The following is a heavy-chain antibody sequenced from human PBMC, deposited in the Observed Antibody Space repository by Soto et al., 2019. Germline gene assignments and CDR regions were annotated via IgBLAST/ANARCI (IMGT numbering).Heavy chain of an antibody. V-gene: IGHV2-70*04. J-gene: IGHJ4*02. Sequence: SGPTLVHPTRPLTLTCTFSGFSRTSNEMRVTWIRQPPGKALEWLERIDLDDEKFYSSSLRTRLTISKDSSKNQVGLTMTNMDPVDTATYYCARTTNTGTDYWGQGILVTVSS. CDR3: ARTTNTGTDY. D-gene: IGHD1-1*01. CDR2: IDLDDEK. CDR1: GFSRTSNEMR.